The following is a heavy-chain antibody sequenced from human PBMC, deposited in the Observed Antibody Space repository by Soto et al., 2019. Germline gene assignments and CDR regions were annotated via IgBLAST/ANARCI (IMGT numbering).Heavy chain of an antibody. D-gene: IGHD4-17*01. CDR3: ARAFPTTKYYFDY. J-gene: IGHJ4*02. V-gene: IGHV4-31*02. CDR2: IYYSGST. CDR1: GGSISSGGYY. Sequence: SETLSLTCTVSGGSISSGGYYWSWIRQHPGKGLEWIGYIYYSGSTYYNPSLKSRVTISVDTSKNQFSLKLSSVTAADTAVYYCARAFPTTKYYFDYWGQGTLVTVSS.